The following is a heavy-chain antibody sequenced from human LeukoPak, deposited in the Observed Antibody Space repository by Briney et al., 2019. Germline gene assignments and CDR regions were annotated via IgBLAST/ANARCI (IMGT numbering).Heavy chain of an antibody. Sequence: GGSLRLSCAASGFTFSNYGMSWVRQAPGKGLEWVSTISGNGITTYYADSVKGRFTISRDNAKNSLYLQMNSLRAEDTAVYYCARDLVVVPAAPFDYWGRGTLVTVSP. J-gene: IGHJ4*02. CDR1: GFTFSNYG. D-gene: IGHD2-2*01. CDR2: ISGNGITT. V-gene: IGHV3-48*04. CDR3: ARDLVVVPAAPFDY.